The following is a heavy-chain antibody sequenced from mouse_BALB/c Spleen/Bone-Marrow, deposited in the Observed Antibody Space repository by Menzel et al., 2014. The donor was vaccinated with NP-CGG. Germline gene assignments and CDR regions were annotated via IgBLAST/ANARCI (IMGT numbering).Heavy chain of an antibody. CDR1: GYTFTSYW. Sequence: QVQLQQPGAELVKPGASVQLSCKASGYTFTSYWMQWVRQRPGQGLEWIGEINPSNGRTNYNEKFKSKATLTVDKSSSTANMHLSSLTSGDSAVFYCARRDFRSWFAYWGQGTLVTVSA. CDR3: ARRDFRSWFAY. CDR2: INPSNGRT. V-gene: IGHV1S81*02. J-gene: IGHJ3*01. D-gene: IGHD2-14*01.